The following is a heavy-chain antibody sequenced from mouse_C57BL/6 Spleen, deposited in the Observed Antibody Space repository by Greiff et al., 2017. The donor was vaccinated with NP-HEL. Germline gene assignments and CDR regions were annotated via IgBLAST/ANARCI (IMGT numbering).Heavy chain of an antibody. CDR3: ARPYDYGEAWFAY. V-gene: IGHV1-47*01. J-gene: IGHJ3*01. CDR2: FHPYNDDT. D-gene: IGHD2-4*01. Sequence: VQLQQSGAELVKPGASVKMSCKASGYTFTTYPIEWMKQNHGKSLEWIGNFHPYNDDTKYNEKFKGKATLTVEKSSSTVYLELSRLTSDDAAVYYCARPYDYGEAWFAYWGQGTLVTVSA. CDR1: GYTFTTYP.